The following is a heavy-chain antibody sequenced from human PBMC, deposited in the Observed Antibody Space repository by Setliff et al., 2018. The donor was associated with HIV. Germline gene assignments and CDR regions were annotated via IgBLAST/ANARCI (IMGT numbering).Heavy chain of an antibody. J-gene: IGHJ4*02. V-gene: IGHV1-46*01. CDR1: GYIFTNYY. CDR3: AWTQDGPGGNYFDH. CDR2: INPSGGST. Sequence: ASVKVSCKASGYIFTNYYIHWVRQAPGQGLEWMGIINPSGGSTTYAQKFQGRVSMTRDTSASTVYMDLSSLRSEDTAVYYCAWTQDGPGGNYFDHWGQGTLVTVSS.